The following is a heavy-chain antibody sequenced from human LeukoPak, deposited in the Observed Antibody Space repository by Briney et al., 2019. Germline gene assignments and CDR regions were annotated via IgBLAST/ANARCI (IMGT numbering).Heavy chain of an antibody. Sequence: SGGSLRLSCAASGFTFSSYSMNWVRQAPGKGLEWVSSISSSSSYIYYADSVKGRFTISRDNAKNSLYLQMNSLRAEDTAVYYCAREVGRGFDYWGQGTLVTVSS. CDR1: GFTFSSYS. CDR3: AREVGRGFDY. D-gene: IGHD1-26*01. CDR2: ISSSSSYI. J-gene: IGHJ4*02. V-gene: IGHV3-21*01.